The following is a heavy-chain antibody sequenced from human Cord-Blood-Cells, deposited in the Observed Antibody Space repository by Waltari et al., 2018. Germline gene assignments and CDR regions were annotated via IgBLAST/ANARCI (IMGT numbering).Heavy chain of an antibody. CDR1: GGSFSGYY. Sequence: QVQLQQWGAGLLKPSETLSLTCAVYGGSFSGYYWSWIRQPPGKGLEWIGEINHSGSTNYNPALKSRVSISVDTYKNQFSLKLSSVTAADTAVYYCARGVENYYDYWGQGTLVTVSS. CDR3: ARGVENYYDY. CDR2: INHSGST. J-gene: IGHJ4*02. V-gene: IGHV4-34*01. D-gene: IGHD2-15*01.